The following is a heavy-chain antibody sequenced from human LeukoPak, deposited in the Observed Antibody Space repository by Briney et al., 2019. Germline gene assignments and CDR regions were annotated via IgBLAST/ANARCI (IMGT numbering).Heavy chain of an antibody. V-gene: IGHV3-15*01. Sequence: PGGSLRLSCAASGFTFIDARVSWGRQAPGKGLEWVGLIKNKIDGGTTDYAAPVKGRFTISRDDSKNTLYLQMNSLKTEDTAVYYCATAMWDLLRSLDAFDIWGQGTVVTVSS. CDR3: ATAMWDLLRSLDAFDI. J-gene: IGHJ3*02. CDR1: GFTFIDAR. D-gene: IGHD1-26*01. CDR2: IKNKIDGGTT.